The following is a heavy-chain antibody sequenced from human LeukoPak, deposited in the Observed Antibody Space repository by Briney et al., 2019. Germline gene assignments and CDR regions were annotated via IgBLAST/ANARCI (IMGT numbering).Heavy chain of an antibody. CDR1: GFTFSSYS. V-gene: IGHV3-21*01. CDR3: ARDRRLRGGPYDAFDI. CDR2: ISSSSSYI. J-gene: IGHJ3*02. Sequence: GGSLRLSCAASGFTFSSYSINWVRQAPGKGLGWVSSISSSSSYIYYADSVKGRFTISRDNAKNSLYLQMNSLRAEDTAVYYCARDRRLRGGPYDAFDIWGQGTMVTVSS. D-gene: IGHD3-10*01.